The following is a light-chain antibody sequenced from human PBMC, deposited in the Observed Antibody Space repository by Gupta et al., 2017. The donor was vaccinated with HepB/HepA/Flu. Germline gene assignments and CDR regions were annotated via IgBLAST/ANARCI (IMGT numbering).Light chain of an antibody. CDR1: TGAVTSGYY. V-gene: IGLV7-43*01. Sequence: QTVVTQEPSLTVSPGGTVTLTCASSTGAVTSGYYTNWFQQKPGQAPRALIYSTIKKHSWTPARFSGSLLGDKAALTLSGVRPEDEAEYYCLLYYGGALWMFGGGTKLTVL. J-gene: IGLJ3*02. CDR3: LLYYGGALWM. CDR2: STI.